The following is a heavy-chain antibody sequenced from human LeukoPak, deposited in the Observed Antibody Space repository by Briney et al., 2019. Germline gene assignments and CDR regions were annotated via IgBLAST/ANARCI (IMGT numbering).Heavy chain of an antibody. Sequence: MSSETLSLTCSVSGDSMTNLYWTWIRQPPGKGVEWIGDIYYSGSTRYTTSLESRVTISVDTSKNQFSLKLSSVTAADTAVYYCAKGGSTNFYYGDVWGQGTTVTVSS. CDR3: AKGGSTNFYYGDV. CDR1: GDSMTNLY. V-gene: IGHV4-59*01. CDR2: IYYSGST. J-gene: IGHJ6*02. D-gene: IGHD2/OR15-2a*01.